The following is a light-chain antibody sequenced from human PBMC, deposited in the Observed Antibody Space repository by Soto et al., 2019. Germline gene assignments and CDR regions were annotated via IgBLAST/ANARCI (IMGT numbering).Light chain of an antibody. J-gene: IGLJ2*01. V-gene: IGLV2-14*01. CDR3: SSYSISSTVL. CDR2: EVS. CDR1: SSDVGTYNY. Sequence: QSALTQPASVSGSPGQSITISCTGTSSDVGTYNYVSWYQQFPGKAPKVMIYEVSNRPPGVSSRFSGSKSGNTASLSISGLQAEDEADYYCSSYSISSTVLFGGGTKLT.